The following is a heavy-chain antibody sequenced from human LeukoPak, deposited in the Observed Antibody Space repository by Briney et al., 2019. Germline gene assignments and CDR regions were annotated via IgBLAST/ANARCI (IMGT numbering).Heavy chain of an antibody. J-gene: IGHJ3*02. V-gene: IGHV3-23*01. Sequence: QTGGSLRLSCASSGFSFNGYAMNWVRQALGKGLEWVLAISGSSSSTYYADSVKGRFTISRDNSKNTLYLQMNSLRAEDTAVYYCAKVRMITMIAYDAFDIWGQGTMVTVSS. CDR1: GFSFNGYA. CDR2: ISGSSSST. D-gene: IGHD3-22*01. CDR3: AKVRMITMIAYDAFDI.